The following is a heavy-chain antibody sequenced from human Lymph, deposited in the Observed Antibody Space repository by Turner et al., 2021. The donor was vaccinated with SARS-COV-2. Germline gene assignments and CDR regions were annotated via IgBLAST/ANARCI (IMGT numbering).Heavy chain of an antibody. CDR2: IYYSGST. J-gene: IGHJ4*02. CDR1: GGYISSGGYY. Sequence: QVQLQESGPGLVKPSQTLSLTCTVSGGYISSGGYYWSWIRQHPGKGLEWIGYIYYSGSTYYNPSLKSRVTISVDTSKNQFSLKLSSVTAADTAVYYCARTYYYDSSGYYYQYYFDYWGQGTLVTVSS. D-gene: IGHD3-22*01. CDR3: ARTYYYDSSGYYYQYYFDY. V-gene: IGHV4-31*03.